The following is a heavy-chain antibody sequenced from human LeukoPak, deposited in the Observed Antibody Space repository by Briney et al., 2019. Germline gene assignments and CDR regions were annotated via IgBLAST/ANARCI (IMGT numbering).Heavy chain of an antibody. CDR1: GFIFSSYE. Sequence: PGGSLRLSCAASGFIFSSYEMNWVRQAPGKGLEWVSYISSSGHTIYYADSVKGRFTISRDNAKNSLYLQMNSLRDEDTAVYYCARLSGSYSDYWGQGTLVTVSS. D-gene: IGHD5-12*01. CDR2: ISSSGHTI. CDR3: ARLSGSYSDY. V-gene: IGHV3-48*03. J-gene: IGHJ4*02.